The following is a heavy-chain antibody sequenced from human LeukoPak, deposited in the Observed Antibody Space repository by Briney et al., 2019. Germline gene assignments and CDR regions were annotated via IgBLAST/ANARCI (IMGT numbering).Heavy chain of an antibody. CDR1: GFTFSSYA. D-gene: IGHD5-18*01. Sequence: GRSLRLSCADSGFTFSSYAMHWVRQAPGKGLEWVAVISYDGRDKYYADSVEGRVTISRDNSKNTLYLQMNSLRAEDTAVYYCARDYRRYRNGLPYYYYYGMDVWGQGTTVTVSS. CDR2: ISYDGRDK. J-gene: IGHJ6*02. CDR3: ARDYRRYRNGLPYYYYYGMDV. V-gene: IGHV3-30*04.